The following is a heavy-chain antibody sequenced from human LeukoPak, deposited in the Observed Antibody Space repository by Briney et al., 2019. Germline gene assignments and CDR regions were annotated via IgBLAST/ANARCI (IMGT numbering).Heavy chain of an antibody. CDR3: ARGRPLTAVDY. V-gene: IGHV4-59*01. CDR1: GDPISSYY. J-gene: IGHJ4*02. CDR2: IYYSGST. Sequence: SETLSLTCTVSGDPISSYYWSWIRQPPGKGLEWIGYIYYSGSTYYNPSLKSRVTISVDTSKNRFSLKLSSVTAADTAVFYCARGRPLTAVDYWGQGTLVTASS. D-gene: IGHD3-9*01.